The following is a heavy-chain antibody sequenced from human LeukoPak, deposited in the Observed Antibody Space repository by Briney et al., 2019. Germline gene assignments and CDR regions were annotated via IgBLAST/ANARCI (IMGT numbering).Heavy chain of an antibody. V-gene: IGHV1-24*01. J-gene: IGHJ4*02. Sequence: ASVKVSCKVSGYTLTELSMHWVRQAPGKGLEWMGGFDPEDGETIYAQKFQGRVTMTEDTSTDTAYMELSSLRSEDTAVYYCATTPPKTYDSSGSAATIDYWGQGTLVTVSS. CDR1: GYTLTELS. CDR3: ATTPPKTYDSSGSAATIDY. CDR2: FDPEDGET. D-gene: IGHD3-22*01.